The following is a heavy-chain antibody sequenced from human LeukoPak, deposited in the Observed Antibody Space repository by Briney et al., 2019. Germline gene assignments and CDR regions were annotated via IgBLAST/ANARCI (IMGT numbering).Heavy chain of an antibody. D-gene: IGHD2-15*01. J-gene: IGHJ4*02. CDR1: GYTFTGYY. CDR2: INPNSGGT. Sequence: GASVKVSCKASGYTFTGYYMHWVRQAPGQGLEWMGWINPNSGGTNYAQKLQGRVTMTTDTSTSTAYMELRSLRSDDTAVYYCARGGMGYCSGGSCYLFDYWGQGTLVTVSS. CDR3: ARGGMGYCSGGSCYLFDY. V-gene: IGHV1-2*02.